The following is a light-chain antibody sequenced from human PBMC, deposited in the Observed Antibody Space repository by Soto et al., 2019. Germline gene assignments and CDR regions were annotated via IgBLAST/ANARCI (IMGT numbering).Light chain of an antibody. V-gene: IGKV3-20*01. CDR2: GAT. Sequence: EIVLTQSPGTVSLSPGDRATLSCRASQSISSGHLAWYQKKPGQAPRLVIFGATGRPTGIPDRFSGTESGTDFTLTISRLEPEDFAVYYCQYYSSSPTFAGGTRVE. J-gene: IGKJ4*01. CDR1: QSISSGH. CDR3: QYYSSSPT.